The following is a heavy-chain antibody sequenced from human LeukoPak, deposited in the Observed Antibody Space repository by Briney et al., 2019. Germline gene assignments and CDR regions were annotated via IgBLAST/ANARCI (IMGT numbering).Heavy chain of an antibody. CDR1: GFTFSSYA. Sequence: GGSLRLSCAASGFTFSSYAMSWVRQAPGKGLEWVSTISGSGGSTYYADSVKGRFTISRDNSKNTLYLQMNSLRAEDTAVYYCAKDIAVAGYYFDYWGQGTLVTVSS. V-gene: IGHV3-23*01. J-gene: IGHJ4*02. CDR3: AKDIAVAGYYFDY. CDR2: ISGSGGST. D-gene: IGHD6-19*01.